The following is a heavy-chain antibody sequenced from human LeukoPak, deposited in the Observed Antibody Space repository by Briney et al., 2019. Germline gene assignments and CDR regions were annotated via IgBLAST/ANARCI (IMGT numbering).Heavy chain of an antibody. CDR1: GGSISSSSYY. J-gene: IGHJ6*03. Sequence: SETLSLTCTVSGGSISSSSYYWGWIRQPPGKGLEWIGSIYYSGSTYYNPSLKSRVTISVDTSKNQFSLQLSSVTAADTAVYYCARDVPEWRFLEWAHWPYYYMDVWGKGTTVTVSS. V-gene: IGHV4-39*02. D-gene: IGHD3-3*01. CDR3: ARDVPEWRFLEWAHWPYYYMDV. CDR2: IYYSGST.